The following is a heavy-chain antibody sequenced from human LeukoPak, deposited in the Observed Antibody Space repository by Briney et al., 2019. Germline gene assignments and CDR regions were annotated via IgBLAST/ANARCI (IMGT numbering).Heavy chain of an antibody. J-gene: IGHJ5*02. V-gene: IGHV3-30-3*01. CDR2: ISYDGSNK. CDR3: ARSGYCSSTNCYTDWFDP. CDR1: GFTFSGYA. Sequence: GGSLRLSCAASGFTFSGYAMHWVRQAPGQGLEWVAGISYDGSNKYYPDSVKGRFTISRDNSKNTVYLQMNSLRVEDTAVYYCARSGYCSSTNCYTDWFDPWGQGTLVTVSS. D-gene: IGHD2-2*02.